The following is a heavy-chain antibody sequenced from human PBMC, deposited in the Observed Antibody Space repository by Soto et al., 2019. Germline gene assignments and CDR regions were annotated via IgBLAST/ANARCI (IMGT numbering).Heavy chain of an antibody. D-gene: IGHD5-12*01. CDR1: GYSFTSYW. Sequence: GESLKISCKGSGYSFTSYWIGWVRQMPGKGLEWMGIIYPGDSDTRYSPSFQGQVTISADKSISTAYLQWSSLKASDTAMYYCARLIQYSGYDTPGYFDYWGQGTLVTVSS. CDR2: IYPGDSDT. CDR3: ARLIQYSGYDTPGYFDY. J-gene: IGHJ4*02. V-gene: IGHV5-51*01.